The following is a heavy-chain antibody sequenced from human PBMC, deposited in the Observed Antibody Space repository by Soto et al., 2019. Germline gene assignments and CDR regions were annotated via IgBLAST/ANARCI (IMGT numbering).Heavy chain of an antibody. J-gene: IGHJ4*02. V-gene: IGHV1-69*13. CDR2: IMPIFGSA. CDR1: GGTFSTNT. CDR3: ARQFDSDTSGYYYAY. D-gene: IGHD3-22*01. Sequence: GASVKVSCKASGGTFSTNTISWLRQAPGQGLEWMGGIMPIFGSANYAQKFQGRVTITADEYTRTVYMELSRLRSEDTAVYYCARQFDSDTSGYYYAYWGQGTLVTVSS.